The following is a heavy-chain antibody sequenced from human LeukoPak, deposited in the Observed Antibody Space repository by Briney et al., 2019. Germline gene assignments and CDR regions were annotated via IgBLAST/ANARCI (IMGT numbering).Heavy chain of an antibody. Sequence: PGGSLRLSCAASGFTFRSYGMTWVRQAPGKGLEWVGRIRSKSDGGTTDYAAPVTGRFTVSRDDSRNTLFLQMNSLKTEDTAVYYCTTDSYTVVTPGVGCWGQGTLVTVSS. D-gene: IGHD4-23*01. CDR2: IRSKSDGGTT. V-gene: IGHV3-15*01. J-gene: IGHJ4*02. CDR1: GFTFRSYG. CDR3: TTDSYTVVTPGVGC.